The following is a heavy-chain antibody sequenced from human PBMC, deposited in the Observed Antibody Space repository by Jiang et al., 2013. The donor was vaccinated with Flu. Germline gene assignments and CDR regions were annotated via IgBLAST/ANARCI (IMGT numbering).Heavy chain of an antibody. Sequence: VQLLESGGGVVQPGRSLRLSCAASGFTFSSFGMRWVRQVPGRGLDCVAVISDDGSIKYYADSVKGRFTISRDNSKNTLYLQMNSLRPEDTAVYYCWSTNYYYLDVWGNGTTVIVSS. CDR3: WSTNYYYLDV. J-gene: IGHJ6*03. CDR1: GFTFSSFG. CDR2: ISDDGSIK. V-gene: IGHV3-30*03. D-gene: IGHD5/OR15-5a*01.